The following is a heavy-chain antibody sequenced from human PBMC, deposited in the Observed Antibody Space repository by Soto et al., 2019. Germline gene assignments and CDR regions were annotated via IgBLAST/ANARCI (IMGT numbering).Heavy chain of an antibody. D-gene: IGHD6-13*01. J-gene: IGHJ4*02. V-gene: IGHV3-7*01. CDR3: ATSRTFDY. CDR1: GFTFSSYW. Sequence: VGSLRLSCVVSGFTFSSYWMNWVRQAPGKGLEWVANIKQDGSEKYYVDSAKGRFTISRDNAKNSLYLQMNSLSAEDTAIYYCATSRTFDYWGQGTLVTVSS. CDR2: IKQDGSEK.